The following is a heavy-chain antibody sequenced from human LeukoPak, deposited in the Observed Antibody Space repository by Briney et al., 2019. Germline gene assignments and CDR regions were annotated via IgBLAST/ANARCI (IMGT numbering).Heavy chain of an antibody. V-gene: IGHV1-24*01. CDR1: VYTLSELS. CDR2: FDPEDGET. Sequence: ASVTVSFRFSVYTLSELSMHWVRQAPAKGLEWMGGFDPEDGETINAQTFQGRVTITEDTTTDTAYMELSSPRSEDTAVYYCATGFGSSWSDAFDIWGQGTMVTVSS. J-gene: IGHJ3*02. D-gene: IGHD6-13*01. CDR3: ATGFGSSWSDAFDI.